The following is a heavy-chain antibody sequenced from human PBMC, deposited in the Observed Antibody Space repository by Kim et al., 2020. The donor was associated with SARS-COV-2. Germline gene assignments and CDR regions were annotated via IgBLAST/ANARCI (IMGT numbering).Heavy chain of an antibody. CDR1: GYTFTSYA. V-gene: IGHV7-4-1*02. D-gene: IGHD2-2*01. Sequence: ASVKVSCKASGYTFTSYAMNWVRQAPGQGLEWMGWINTNTGNPTYAQGFTGRFVFSLDTSVSTAYLQISSLKAEDTAVYYCARGYCSSTSCYLNPTFDYWGQGTLVTVSS. CDR2: INTNTGNP. J-gene: IGHJ4*02. CDR3: ARGYCSSTSCYLNPTFDY.